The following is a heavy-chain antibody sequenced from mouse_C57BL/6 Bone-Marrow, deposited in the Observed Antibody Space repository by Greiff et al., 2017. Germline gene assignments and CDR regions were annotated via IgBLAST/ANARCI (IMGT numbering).Heavy chain of an antibody. J-gene: IGHJ3*01. Sequence: VQLVESGGGLVKPGGSLKLSCAASGFTFSDYGMHWVRQAPEKGLEWVAYISSGSSTLYSASPVKGRFTISRDNAKNNLFLQMTSLRSEDTAMYYCARDCPWFSSWGQGTLVTVSA. V-gene: IGHV5-17*01. CDR1: GFTFSDYG. CDR3: ARDCPWFSS. CDR2: ISSGSSTL.